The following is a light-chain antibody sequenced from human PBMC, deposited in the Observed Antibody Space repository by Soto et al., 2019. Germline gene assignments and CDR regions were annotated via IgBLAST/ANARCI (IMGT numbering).Light chain of an antibody. V-gene: IGLV2-14*03. CDR1: SSYVGAYKY. J-gene: IGLJ1*01. CDR3: SSYSGGTTSSF. CDR2: DVS. Sequence: QSALTQPASVSWSPGQSITISCTGTSSYVGAYKYVSWHQQHPGKAPKLMIYDVSDRPSGVSDRFSGSKSGNTASLTISGLQTEDEADYYCSSYSGGTTSSFVGTGNNISVL.